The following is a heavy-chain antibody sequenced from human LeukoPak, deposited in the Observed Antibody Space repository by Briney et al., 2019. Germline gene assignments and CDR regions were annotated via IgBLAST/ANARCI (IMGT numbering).Heavy chain of an antibody. J-gene: IGHJ4*02. CDR2: IFHSGST. CDR3: AKNRGDSDFAF. V-gene: IGHV4-4*02. D-gene: IGHD2-21*01. CDR1: GFTVSNKY. Sequence: GSLRLSCAASGFTVSNKYMSWVRQPPGKGLEWIGQIFHSGSTNYNPSLTSRVTISVDKSKSQFSLKMTSVTAADTAVYYCAKNRGDSDFAFWGQGTLVTVSS.